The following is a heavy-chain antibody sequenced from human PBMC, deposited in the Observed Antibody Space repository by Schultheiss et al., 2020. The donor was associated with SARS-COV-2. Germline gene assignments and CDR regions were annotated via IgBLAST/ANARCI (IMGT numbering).Heavy chain of an antibody. V-gene: IGHV3-NL1*01. Sequence: GGSLRLSCAASGFTFSSYAMHWVRQAPGKGLEWVSLISSGGRTYYADSVKGRFTISRDNSKNTLYLQMNSLRAEDTAVYYCARDFGMVRENWFDPWGQGTLVTVSS. CDR2: ISSGGRT. CDR3: ARDFGMVRENWFDP. D-gene: IGHD3-10*01. CDR1: GFTFSSYA. J-gene: IGHJ5*02.